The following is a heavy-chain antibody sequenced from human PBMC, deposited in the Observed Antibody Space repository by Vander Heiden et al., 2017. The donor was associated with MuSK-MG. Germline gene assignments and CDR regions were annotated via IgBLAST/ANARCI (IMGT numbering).Heavy chain of an antibody. Sequence: EVQLLESGGGLVQPGGSLRLSCAASGFTLGGYAVSWVRQAPGKGLEWVSSVSGSGGSTYYADSVKVRFTISRYNSKNTLYLQMNSLRAEDTAVYYCAKAYYYDSSGSPPETFDYWGQGTLVTVSS. J-gene: IGHJ4*02. CDR3: AKAYYYDSSGSPPETFDY. V-gene: IGHV3-23*01. CDR1: GFTLGGYA. CDR2: VSGSGGST. D-gene: IGHD3-22*01.